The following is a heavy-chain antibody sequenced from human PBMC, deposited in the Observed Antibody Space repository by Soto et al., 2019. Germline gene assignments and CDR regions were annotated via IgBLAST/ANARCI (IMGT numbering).Heavy chain of an antibody. V-gene: IGHV4-4*02. CDR1: GGSINSSNW. CDR3: AKYTPTGRGHNWFAP. CDR2: IYQSGST. D-gene: IGHD1-26*01. J-gene: IGHJ5*02. Sequence: KPSETLSLTCAVSGGSINSSNWWSWVRQPPGKGLEWIGKIYQSGSTNYNPSLKSRVTISLDKSKNQFSLKLTSVTAADTAVYYCAKYTPTGRGHNWFAPWGQGTLVTGSS.